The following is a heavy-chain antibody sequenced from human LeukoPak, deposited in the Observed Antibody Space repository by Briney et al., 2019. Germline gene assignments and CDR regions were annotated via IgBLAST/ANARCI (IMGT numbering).Heavy chain of an antibody. CDR3: AKNADRGAYCRGGSCYPYYYYYMDV. D-gene: IGHD2-15*01. J-gene: IGHJ6*03. Sequence: PGGSLRLSCAASGFTFSSYEMNWVRQAPGKGLEWVSSISHTGGSPYYADSVKGRFTVSRDNSKNTLYLQMNSLTVEDTAIYYCAKNADRGAYCRGGSCYPYYYYYMDVWGTGTTVTISS. V-gene: IGHV3-23*01. CDR1: GFTFSSYE. CDR2: ISHTGGSP.